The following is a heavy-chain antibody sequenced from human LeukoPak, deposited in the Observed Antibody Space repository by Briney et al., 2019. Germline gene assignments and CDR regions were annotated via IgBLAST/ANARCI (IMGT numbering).Heavy chain of an antibody. J-gene: IGHJ4*02. CDR2: IYSSGSA. CDR1: HGSVSGNY. CDR3: ARRSGGYPMYYFDS. V-gene: IGHV4-4*09. D-gene: IGHD2-15*01. Sequence: SETLSLTCTVSHGSVSGNYWGWIRQPPGKRLEFIGYIYSSGSASYIPSLKSRVKMSVDMSKNQFSLRLTSVTAADTAVYYCARRSGGYPMYYFDSWGQGALVTVSS.